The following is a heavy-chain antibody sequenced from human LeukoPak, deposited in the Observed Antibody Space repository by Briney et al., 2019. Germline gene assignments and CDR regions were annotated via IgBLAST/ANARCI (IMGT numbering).Heavy chain of an antibody. J-gene: IGHJ4*02. Sequence: ASVKVSCKASGYTFTSYYMHWVRQAPGQWLEWMGIINPSGGSTNYAQKFQGRVTMTRDTSTSTLYMELSSLTSEDTAVYYCARDGGYCSTTSCYAFYWGQGTPVTVSS. CDR3: ARDGGYCSTTSCYAFY. D-gene: IGHD2-2*01. V-gene: IGHV1-46*01. CDR1: GYTFTSYY. CDR2: INPSGGST.